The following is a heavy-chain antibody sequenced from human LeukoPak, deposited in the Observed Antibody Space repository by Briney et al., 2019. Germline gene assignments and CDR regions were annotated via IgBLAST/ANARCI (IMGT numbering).Heavy chain of an antibody. V-gene: IGHV4-39*02. J-gene: IGHJ6*03. D-gene: IGHD3-3*01. CDR1: AGSTISSNYY. CDR2: IYYSGST. Sequence: SETLLLTSSVAAGSTISSNYYCGLIRQPPRRGQGWSGIIYYSGSTYCNPSYKGRVTISLDTSKNHFSLKLSSVTAADTAVYYCARGRATIFGGVKERRYMDVWGKGTTVTVSS. CDR3: ARGRATIFGGVKERRYMDV.